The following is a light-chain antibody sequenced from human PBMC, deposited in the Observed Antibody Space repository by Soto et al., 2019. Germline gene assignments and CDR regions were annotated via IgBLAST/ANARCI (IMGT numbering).Light chain of an antibody. Sequence: EIVLTQSPDTLSLTPGEIATLSFGASQSVDSSYVAWYQQKPGLAPRLLMFDASSRANGIPDRFRGSGSGTGFTLTISSLEPEDFAVYYCQQYSSSLWTFGQGTRWIS. J-gene: IGKJ1*01. V-gene: IGKV3D-20*01. CDR3: QQYSSSLWT. CDR1: QSVDSSY. CDR2: DAS.